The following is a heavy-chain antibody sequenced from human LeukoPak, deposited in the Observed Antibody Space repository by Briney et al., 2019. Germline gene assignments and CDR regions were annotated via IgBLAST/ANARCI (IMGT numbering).Heavy chain of an antibody. Sequence: GGSLRLSCAASGFTFTTYWMSWVRQAPGKGLVWVSRINSDGSSTSYADSVKGRFTISRDNAKNTLYLQMNSLRAEDTAVYYCARSSLGLYFDYWGQGTLVTVSS. CDR3: ARSSLGLYFDY. V-gene: IGHV3-74*01. J-gene: IGHJ4*02. CDR1: GFTFTTYW. D-gene: IGHD3-16*01. CDR2: INSDGSST.